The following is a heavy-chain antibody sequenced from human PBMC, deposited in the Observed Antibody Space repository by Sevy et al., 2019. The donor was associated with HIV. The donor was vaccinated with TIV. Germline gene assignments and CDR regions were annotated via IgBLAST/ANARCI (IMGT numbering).Heavy chain of an antibody. CDR3: ARSLGAAAGTPLVYYYYGMDV. V-gene: IGHV1-69*04. CDR1: GGTFSSYA. CDR2: IIPILGIA. D-gene: IGHD6-13*01. J-gene: IGHJ6*02. Sequence: ASVKVSCKASGGTFSSYAISWVRQAPGQGLEWMGRIIPILGIANYAQKFQGRVTITADKSTSTAYMELSSLRSEDTAVYYCARSLGAAAGTPLVYYYYGMDVWGQWTTVTVSS.